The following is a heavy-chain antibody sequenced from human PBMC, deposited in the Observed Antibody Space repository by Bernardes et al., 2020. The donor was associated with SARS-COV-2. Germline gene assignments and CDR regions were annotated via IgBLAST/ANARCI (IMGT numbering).Heavy chain of an antibody. CDR2: IYYSGNT. D-gene: IGHD3-3*01. V-gene: IGHV4-59*08. Sequence: SETLSLTCTVSGASLRGYYWSWIRQPPGKGLEWIGYIYYSGNTNYNPSLKSRVTISLDTSKNQFSLKLSSVTAADTAVYYCATTVTIWGYYSVDLWGQGTTVTVSS. J-gene: IGHJ6*02. CDR1: GASLRGYY. CDR3: ATTVTIWGYYSVDL.